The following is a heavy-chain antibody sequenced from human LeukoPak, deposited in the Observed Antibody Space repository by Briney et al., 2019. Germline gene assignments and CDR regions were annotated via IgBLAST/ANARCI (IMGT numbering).Heavy chain of an antibody. CDR1: GFTFSNFW. CDR3: ARSRAAVVMGELIPSFYYGMDV. D-gene: IGHD3-16*01. Sequence: GGSLRLSCAASGFTFSNFWMNWVRQVPGKGLEWVDTIKQDGGERYYVDSVEGRFTISRDNGKTSVYLQMNSLRADDTAVYYCARSRAAVVMGELIPSFYYGMDVWGQGTTVTVSS. J-gene: IGHJ6*02. CDR2: IKQDGGER. V-gene: IGHV3-7*03.